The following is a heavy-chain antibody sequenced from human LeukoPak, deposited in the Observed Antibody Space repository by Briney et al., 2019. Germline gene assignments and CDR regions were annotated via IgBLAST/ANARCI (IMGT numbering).Heavy chain of an antibody. V-gene: IGHV4-34*01. CDR1: GGSFSGYY. CDR3: ARGFGVVPAATLDY. Sequence: SETLSLTCAVYGGSFSGYYWSWIRQPPGKGLEWIGEINHSGSTNYNPSLKSRVTISVDTSKNQFSLKLSSVTAVDTAVYYCARGFGVVPAATLDYWGQGTLVTVSS. J-gene: IGHJ4*02. D-gene: IGHD2-2*01. CDR2: INHSGST.